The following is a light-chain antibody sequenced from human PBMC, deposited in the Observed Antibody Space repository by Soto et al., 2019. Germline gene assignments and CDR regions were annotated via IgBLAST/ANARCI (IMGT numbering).Light chain of an antibody. CDR3: QQYVRSPPSWT. V-gene: IGKV3-20*01. CDR2: DAS. Sequence: ETVLTQSPGTLSLSPGERATLSCRASQSVCSSYLAWYQQKPGQAPRLLIYDASSRATGIPDRFSGSGSGTDFTLTISRLEPEDFAVYYCQQYVRSPPSWTFGQGTKVEIK. J-gene: IGKJ1*01. CDR1: QSVCSSY.